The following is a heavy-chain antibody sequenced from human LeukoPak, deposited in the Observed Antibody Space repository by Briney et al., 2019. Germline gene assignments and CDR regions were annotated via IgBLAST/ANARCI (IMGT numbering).Heavy chain of an antibody. D-gene: IGHD4-23*01. CDR2: IKQDGSEK. CDR1: GFTFNNYA. Sequence: GGSLRLSCTASGFTFNNYAMSWVRQAPGKGLEWVANIKQDGSEKYYVDSVKGRFTISRDNAKNSLYLQMNSLRAEDTAVYYCARDDGGGGDYWGQGTLVTVSS. V-gene: IGHV3-7*01. J-gene: IGHJ4*02. CDR3: ARDDGGGGDY.